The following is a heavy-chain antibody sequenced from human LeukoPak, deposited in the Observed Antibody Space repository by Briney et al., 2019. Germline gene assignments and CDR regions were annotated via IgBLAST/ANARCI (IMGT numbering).Heavy chain of an antibody. CDR3: ARVGYGDRIFDN. Sequence: KTSETLSLTCTVSGASISSHCWSWIRQPPGRGLEWIGYICYSGSTNSNPSLKSRVTISVDTSKNQFSLKLSSVTAADTAVFYCARVGYGDRIFDNWGQGILVTVSS. V-gene: IGHV4-59*11. D-gene: IGHD4-17*01. CDR2: ICYSGST. J-gene: IGHJ4*02. CDR1: GASISSHC.